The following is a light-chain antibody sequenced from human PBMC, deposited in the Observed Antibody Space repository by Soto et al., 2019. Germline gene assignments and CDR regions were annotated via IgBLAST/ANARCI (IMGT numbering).Light chain of an antibody. CDR3: QQRHMWPIT. CDR1: QSFRGL. Sequence: EVVLTQSPVTLSLSPGERATLSCRASQSFRGLLAWYQQKPGQAPRLLIYDAYNRATGIPPRFSGSGSGTDFTLTISSLEPEDSAVDYCQQRHMWPITFGQGTLLEIK. V-gene: IGKV3-11*01. J-gene: IGKJ5*01. CDR2: DAY.